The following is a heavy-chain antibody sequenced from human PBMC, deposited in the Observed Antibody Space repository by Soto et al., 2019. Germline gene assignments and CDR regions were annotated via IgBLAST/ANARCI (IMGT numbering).Heavy chain of an antibody. Sequence: SQTLSLTCTVSGGSISSSSYYWGWIRQPPGKGLEWIGSIYYSGSTYYNPSLKSRVTISVDTPKNQFSLKLSSVTAADTAVYYCARHRDGTKGYFDYWGQGTLVTVSS. CDR1: GGSISSSSYY. CDR3: ARHRDGTKGYFDY. J-gene: IGHJ4*02. D-gene: IGHD1-1*01. V-gene: IGHV4-39*01. CDR2: IYYSGST.